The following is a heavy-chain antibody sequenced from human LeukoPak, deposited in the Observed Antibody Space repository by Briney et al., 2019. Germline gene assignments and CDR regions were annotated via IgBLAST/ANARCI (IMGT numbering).Heavy chain of an antibody. D-gene: IGHD6-13*01. V-gene: IGHV1-8*03. CDR1: GYTFTSYD. Sequence: ASVKVSCKASGYTFTSYDINWVRQATGQGLEWMGWMNPNSGNTGYAQKFQGRVTITRNTSISTAYMELSSLRSEDTAVYYCARGLVYSSSWYYYYYYYMDVWGKGTTVTVSS. CDR3: ARGLVYSSSWYYYYYYYMDV. J-gene: IGHJ6*03. CDR2: MNPNSGNT.